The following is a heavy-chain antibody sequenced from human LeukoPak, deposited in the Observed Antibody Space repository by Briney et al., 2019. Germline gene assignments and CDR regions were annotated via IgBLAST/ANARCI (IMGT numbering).Heavy chain of an antibody. CDR3: ASLRGGTPGS. J-gene: IGHJ5*02. CDR2: INEDGSEK. CDR1: GFTFSSYS. V-gene: IGHV3-7*01. Sequence: GGSLRLSCAASGFTFSSYSMTWVRQAPGKGLEWVANINEDGSEKDYVDSVKGRFTISRVNGKNSLYLQMNSLRAEDTAVYYCASLRGGTPGSWGQGTLVTVSS. D-gene: IGHD3-10*01.